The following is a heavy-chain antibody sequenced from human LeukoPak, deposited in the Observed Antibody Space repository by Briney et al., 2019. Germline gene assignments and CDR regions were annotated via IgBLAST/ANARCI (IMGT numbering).Heavy chain of an antibody. V-gene: IGHV1-46*01. D-gene: IGHD4-23*01. CDR2: INPSGGST. CDR1: GYTFTSYY. Sequence: ASVKVSCKASGYTFTSYYMHWVRQAPGRGLEWMGIINPSGGSTSYAQKFQGRVTMTRDTSTSTVYMELSSLRSEDTAVYYCARGINDYGGTNWFDPWGQGTLVTVSS. CDR3: ARGINDYGGTNWFDP. J-gene: IGHJ5*02.